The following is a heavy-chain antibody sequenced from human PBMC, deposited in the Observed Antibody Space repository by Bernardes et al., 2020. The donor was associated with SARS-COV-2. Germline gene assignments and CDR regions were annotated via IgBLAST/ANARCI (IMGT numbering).Heavy chain of an antibody. Sequence: SNTLYVTCAVYGGSFSGYYWSWIRQPPGKGLEWIGEINHSGSTNYNPSLKSRVTISVDTSKNQFSLKLSSVTAADTAVYYCARGLLLGVYSSSWYGLDYWGQGTLVTVSS. D-gene: IGHD6-13*01. CDR1: GGSFSGYY. CDR2: INHSGST. CDR3: ARGLLLGVYSSSWYGLDY. V-gene: IGHV4-34*01. J-gene: IGHJ4*02.